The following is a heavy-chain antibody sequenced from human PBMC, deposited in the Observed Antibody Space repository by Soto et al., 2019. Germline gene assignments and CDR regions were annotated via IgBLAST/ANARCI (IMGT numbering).Heavy chain of an antibody. CDR3: ARGAPPEYSSGWYDPRAVGGMDV. J-gene: IGHJ6*02. CDR1: GGTFSSYA. D-gene: IGHD6-19*01. CDR2: VMPIFGTA. V-gene: IGHV1-69*13. Sequence: ASVKVSCKASGGTFSSYAISWVRQAPGQGLEWMGGVMPIFGTANYAQKFEGRVTVTADESTSTAYMELSSRRSEDTAVYYCARGAPPEYSSGWYDPRAVGGMDVWGQGTTVTVSS.